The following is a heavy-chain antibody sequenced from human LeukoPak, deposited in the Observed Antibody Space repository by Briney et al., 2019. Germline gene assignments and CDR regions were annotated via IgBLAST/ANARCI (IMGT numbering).Heavy chain of an antibody. J-gene: IGHJ6*03. CDR1: GFTFSSYA. CDR2: IRYDGSNK. Sequence: GGSLRLSCAASGFTFSSYAVSWVRQAPGKGLEWVAFIRYDGSNKYYADSVKGRFTISRDNSKNTLYLQMNSLRAEDTAVYYCAKELTYGPYYYYYYMDVWGKGTTVTVSS. V-gene: IGHV3-30*02. D-gene: IGHD3-10*01. CDR3: AKELTYGPYYYYYYMDV.